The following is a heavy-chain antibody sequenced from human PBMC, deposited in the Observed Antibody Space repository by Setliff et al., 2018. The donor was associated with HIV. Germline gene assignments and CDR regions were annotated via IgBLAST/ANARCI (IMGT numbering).Heavy chain of an antibody. CDR1: GGSISRDSFY. V-gene: IGHV4-39*07. D-gene: IGHD6-19*01. CDR2: IYYSGTT. CDR3: AKDYSSGWFDY. J-gene: IGHJ4*02. Sequence: SETLSLTCTVSGGSISRDSFYWGWFRQPPGEGLEWIGSIYYSGTTYYAPSLETRLTISRDNSKNTLYLQMNSPRAEDTAVYYCAKDYSSGWFDYWGQGTLVTVSS.